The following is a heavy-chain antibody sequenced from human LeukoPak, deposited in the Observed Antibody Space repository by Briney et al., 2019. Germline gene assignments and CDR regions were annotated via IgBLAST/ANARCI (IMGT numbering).Heavy chain of an antibody. CDR2: ISSSSSYI. D-gene: IGHD3-10*01. CDR1: GFTFSSYS. J-gene: IGHJ4*02. Sequence: GGSLRLSCAASGFTFSSYSMNWVRQAPGKGLEWVSSISSSSSYIYYADSVKGRFTISRDNAKNSLYLQMNSLRAEDTAVYFCVRDSVEYFYGAGSHLDYWGQGTLVTVSS. V-gene: IGHV3-21*01. CDR3: VRDSVEYFYGAGSHLDY.